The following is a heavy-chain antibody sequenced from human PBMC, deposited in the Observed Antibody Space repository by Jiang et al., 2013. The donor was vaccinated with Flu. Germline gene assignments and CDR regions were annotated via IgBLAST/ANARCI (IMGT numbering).Heavy chain of an antibody. CDR2: IRADTNNT. J-gene: IGHJ2*01. CDR1: GDTFISYG. V-gene: IGHV1-18*01. CDR3: ARGSGPWQWSSNYWYFDL. Sequence: EVKKPGASVKVSCKTSGDTFISYGINWVRQAPGQGLEWMGWIRADTNNTDYAQSLQGRVTMTTDTSTRTAYMELRSLKSDDTAVYYCARGSGPWQWSSNYWYFDLWGPGTLVTVSS. D-gene: IGHD6-19*01.